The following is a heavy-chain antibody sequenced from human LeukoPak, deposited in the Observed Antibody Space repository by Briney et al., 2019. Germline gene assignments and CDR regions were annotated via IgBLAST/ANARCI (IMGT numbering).Heavy chain of an antibody. Sequence: GGSLRLSCAASGFTFSSYSMNWVRQAPGKGLEWVSSISSSSSYIYYADSVKGRFTISRDNSRNTLYLQMNSLRAEDTAVYYCARGRSYGYMDVWGQGTTVTVSS. J-gene: IGHJ6*02. CDR3: ARGRSYGYMDV. CDR1: GFTFSSYS. CDR2: ISSSSSYI. D-gene: IGHD5-18*01. V-gene: IGHV3-21*04.